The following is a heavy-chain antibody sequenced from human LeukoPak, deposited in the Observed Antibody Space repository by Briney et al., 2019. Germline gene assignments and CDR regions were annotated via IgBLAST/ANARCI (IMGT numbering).Heavy chain of an antibody. D-gene: IGHD6-13*01. Sequence: PSQTLSLTRAVSGGSISSGGYSWSWIRQPPGKGLEWIGYIYHSGSTYYNPSLKSRVTISVDRSKNQFSLKLSSVTAADTAVYYCARVGIAAALDYWGQGALVTVSS. CDR3: ARVGIAAALDY. CDR2: IYHSGST. CDR1: GGSISSGGYS. J-gene: IGHJ4*02. V-gene: IGHV4-30-2*01.